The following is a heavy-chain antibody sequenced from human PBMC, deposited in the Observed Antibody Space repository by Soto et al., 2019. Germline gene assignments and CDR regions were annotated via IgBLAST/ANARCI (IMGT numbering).Heavy chain of an antibody. V-gene: IGHV3-48*01. CDR1: GFTFGSYS. J-gene: IGHJ6*03. Sequence: EVQLVESGGGLVQPGGSLRLSCAASGFTFGSYSMNWVRQAPGKGLEWVSFILSSSGVIYYADSVEGRFTISRDNAKNSLYLQMNSLRAEDTAVYYCAKDWAPPLVATAMPYYMDVWGKGTTVTVSS. CDR3: AKDWAPPLVATAMPYYMDV. CDR2: ILSSSGVI. D-gene: IGHD2-21*02.